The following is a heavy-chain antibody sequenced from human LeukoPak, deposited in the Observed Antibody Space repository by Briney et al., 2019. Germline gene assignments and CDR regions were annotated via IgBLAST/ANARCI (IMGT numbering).Heavy chain of an antibody. J-gene: IGHJ4*02. D-gene: IGHD3-22*01. Sequence: GGSLRLSCAASGVTLSSYAMSWVRQAPGKGLEWVSAISGSGGSTYYADSVKGRFTISRDNSKNTLYLQMNSLRDEDTAVYYCAKDVQNKYDSSGYLGGWGQGTLVTVSS. CDR2: ISGSGGST. CDR3: AKDVQNKYDSSGYLGG. CDR1: GVTLSSYA. V-gene: IGHV3-23*01.